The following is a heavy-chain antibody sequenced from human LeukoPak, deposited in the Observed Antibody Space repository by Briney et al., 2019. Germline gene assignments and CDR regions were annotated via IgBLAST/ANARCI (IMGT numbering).Heavy chain of an antibody. V-gene: IGHV3-7*03. J-gene: IGHJ4*02. D-gene: IGHD1-1*01. CDR2: IKQDGSEK. Sequence: GGSLRLSCAASGFNFSSYWMTWVRQAPGKGLEWVANIKQDGSEKYYVDSLKGRFTISRDNAKNSLYLQMNSLRADDTAVYYCARANINNWHSCDYWGQGTLVTVSS. CDR3: ARANINNWHSCDY. CDR1: GFNFSSYW.